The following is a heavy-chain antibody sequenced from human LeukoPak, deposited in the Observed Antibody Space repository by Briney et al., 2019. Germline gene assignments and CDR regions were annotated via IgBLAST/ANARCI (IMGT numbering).Heavy chain of an antibody. CDR1: GFTFKSYD. J-gene: IGHJ5*02. D-gene: IGHD6-13*01. CDR3: ARGGRGSSWFVP. CDR2: IDTTLDT. V-gene: IGHV3-13*01. Sequence: GGSLRLSCSASGFTFKSYDMHWVRQFPGNALEWVSGIDTTLDTFYAASVKGRFTISRDNAKNSLYLQMTNLIVGDTAVYHCARGGRGSSWFVPWGQGTRVTVTS.